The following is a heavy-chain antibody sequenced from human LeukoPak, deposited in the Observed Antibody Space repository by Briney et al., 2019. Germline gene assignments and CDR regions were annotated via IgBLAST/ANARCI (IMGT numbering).Heavy chain of an antibody. J-gene: IGHJ5*02. CDR2: IYSSRTT. CDR3: ARLTGANSPGWFDP. D-gene: IGHD4/OR15-4a*01. V-gene: IGHV4-59*08. Sequence: SETLSLTCTVSGGSISGYYWSWIRQPPGKGLEYIGYIYSSRTTNYISSLKSRITISVDTPKNQFYLELRSVTAADTAVYYCARLTGANSPGWFDPWGQGIHVTVSS. CDR1: GGSISGYY.